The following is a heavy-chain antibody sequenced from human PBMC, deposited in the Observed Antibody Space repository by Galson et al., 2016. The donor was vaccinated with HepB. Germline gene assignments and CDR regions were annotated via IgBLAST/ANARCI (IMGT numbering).Heavy chain of an antibody. V-gene: IGHV3-7*01. D-gene: IGHD3-16*01. CDR2: MNQDGSEK. J-gene: IGHJ5*02. CDR1: GFTFSDAW. CDR3: ARNYGPFDL. Sequence: SLRLSCAASGFTFSDAWMSWVRQAPGKGLEWVANMNQDGSEKYFVDSVKGRFTISRDNAQNSVYLQMNSLRAEDTAVYYCARNYGPFDLWGQGTLVIVSS.